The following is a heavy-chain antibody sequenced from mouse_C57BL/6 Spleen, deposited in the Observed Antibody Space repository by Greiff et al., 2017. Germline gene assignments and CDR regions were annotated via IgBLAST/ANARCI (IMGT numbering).Heavy chain of an antibody. V-gene: IGHV1-4*01. J-gene: IGHJ1*03. CDR3: AREVRATTVVATDWYFDV. Sequence: VQLQQSGAELARPGASVKMSCKASGYTFTSYTMHWVKQRPGQGLEWIGYINPSSGYTKYNQKFKDKATLTADKSSSTAYMQLSSLTSEDSAVYYWAREVRATTVVATDWYFDVWGTGTTVTVSS. CDR2: INPSSGYT. CDR1: GYTFTSYT. D-gene: IGHD1-1*01.